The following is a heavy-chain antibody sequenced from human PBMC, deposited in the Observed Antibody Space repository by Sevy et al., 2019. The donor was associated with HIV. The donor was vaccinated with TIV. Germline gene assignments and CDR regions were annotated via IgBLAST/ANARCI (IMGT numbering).Heavy chain of an antibody. J-gene: IGHJ6*02. D-gene: IGHD2-15*01. CDR2: INPNSGGT. CDR1: GYTFTGYY. CDR3: ARGPMVAATGLYYYYYGMDV. V-gene: IGHV1-2*02. Sequence: ASVKVSCEASGYTFTGYYMHWVRQAPGQGLEWMGWINPNSGGTNYPQKFQGRVTMTRDTSISTAYMELSRLRSDDTAVYYCARGPMVAATGLYYYYYGMDVWGQGTTVTVSS.